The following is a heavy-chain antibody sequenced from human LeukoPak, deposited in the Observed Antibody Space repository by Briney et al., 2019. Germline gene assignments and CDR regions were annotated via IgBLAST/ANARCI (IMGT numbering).Heavy chain of an antibody. CDR2: IYYSGST. V-gene: IGHV4-61*05. J-gene: IGHJ4*02. D-gene: IGHD6-13*01. CDR3: ARVGLAAAGRGRWGFDY. Sequence: SETLSLTCTVSGGSISSSIYYWGWIRQPPGKGLEWIGYIYYSGSTNYNPSLKSRVTISVDTSKNQFSLKLSSVTAADTAVYYCARVGLAAAGRGRWGFDYWGQGTLVTVSS. CDR1: GGSISSSIYY.